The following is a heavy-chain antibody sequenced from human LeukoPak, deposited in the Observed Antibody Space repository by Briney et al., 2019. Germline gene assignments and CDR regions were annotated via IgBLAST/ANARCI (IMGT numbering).Heavy chain of an antibody. Sequence: GGSLRLSCAASGFTFSSYAMSWVRQAPEKGLEWVSGISTSGASTSNADSVKGRFTISRDNPRNTLYMQMNSLRAEDTALYYCAIMHPYYDGSGYWVQWGQGTLVTVSS. CDR1: GFTFSSYA. D-gene: IGHD3-22*01. CDR3: AIMHPYYDGSGYWVQ. CDR2: ISTSGAST. J-gene: IGHJ4*02. V-gene: IGHV3-23*01.